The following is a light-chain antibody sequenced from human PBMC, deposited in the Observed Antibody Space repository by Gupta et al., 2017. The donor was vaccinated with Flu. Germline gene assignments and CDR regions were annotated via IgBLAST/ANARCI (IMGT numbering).Light chain of an antibody. J-gene: IGLJ2*01. Sequence: SSVLTQPPSVSVASGQTARITCSGNNSGSRSVHWYLQKAGQAPLLVVHDDTDRPSGIPGRFSGSTSGDTATLTISWGEAGDAADYYCQLEASSSVVLFGGGTKLTVL. V-gene: IGLV3-21*02. CDR1: NSGSRS. CDR3: QLEASSSVVL. CDR2: DDT.